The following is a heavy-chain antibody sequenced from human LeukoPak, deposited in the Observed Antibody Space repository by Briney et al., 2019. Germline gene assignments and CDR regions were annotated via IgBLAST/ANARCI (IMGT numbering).Heavy chain of an antibody. V-gene: IGHV4-59*02. CDR1: GGSVSSYY. J-gene: IGHJ4*02. Sequence: SETLSLTCTVSGGSVSSYYWSWIRQPPGKGLEWIGYIYDIGSTKYNPSLKSRVTMSVDTSKNQFSLKLSSVTAADTAVYYCARGGGSSWLDYWGQGTLVTVSS. CDR2: IYDIGST. CDR3: ARGGGSSWLDY. D-gene: IGHD6-13*01.